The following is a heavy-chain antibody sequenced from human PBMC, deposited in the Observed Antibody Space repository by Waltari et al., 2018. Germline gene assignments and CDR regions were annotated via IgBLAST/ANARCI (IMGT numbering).Heavy chain of an antibody. Sequence: EVHLVESGGGLVQPGGSLRLSCSGSGFTFSNSWMSGVRQAPGKGLEWVASIKQDGGEKYYVDSMKGRFTISRDNDNNSLFLQMDSLRVEDTAVYYCARGVTTVECWGQGALVTVSS. D-gene: IGHD2-21*02. CDR2: IKQDGGEK. J-gene: IGHJ4*02. CDR1: GFTFSNSW. V-gene: IGHV3-7*04. CDR3: ARGVTTVEC.